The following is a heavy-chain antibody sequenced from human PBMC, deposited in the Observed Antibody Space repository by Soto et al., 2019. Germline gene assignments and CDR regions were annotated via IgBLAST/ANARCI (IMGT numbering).Heavy chain of an antibody. Sequence: QPWGSLRLSCVSSGFTFSDHYMYWVRQAPGKGLEWVGRSRNKANSFTTEYAASVRGRFTIFRDDSKNSLYLQMSSLKTEDTAVYYCARELMNTVTYFDYWGQGTMVTVSS. J-gene: IGHJ4*02. CDR3: ARELMNTVTYFDY. D-gene: IGHD4-17*01. CDR1: GFTFSDHY. V-gene: IGHV3-72*01. CDR2: SRNKANSFTT.